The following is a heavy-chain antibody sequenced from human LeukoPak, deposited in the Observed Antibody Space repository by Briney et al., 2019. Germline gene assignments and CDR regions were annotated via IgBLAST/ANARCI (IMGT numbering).Heavy chain of an antibody. CDR3: ARDVNYAFDY. CDR2: ISANSGNT. D-gene: IGHD3-16*01. CDR1: GYSFTING. Sequence: GASVTVSFKPSGYSFTINGISWVRQAPGQGLEWMAWISANSGNTNYAQNFQDRVTLTTDTSTSTAYMELRSLRSDDTAVYYCARDVNYAFDYWGQGTLVTVSS. J-gene: IGHJ4*02. V-gene: IGHV1-18*01.